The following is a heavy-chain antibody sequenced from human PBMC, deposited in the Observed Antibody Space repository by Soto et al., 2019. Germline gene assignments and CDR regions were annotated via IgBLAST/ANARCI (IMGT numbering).Heavy chain of an antibody. CDR2: IWYDASNK. D-gene: IGHD1-1*01. V-gene: IGHV3-33*01. J-gene: IGHJ4*02. CDR1: GFSFSSHG. Sequence: QVQLVESGGGVVQPGKSLRLSCAASGFSFSSHGMHWARQAPGKGLEWVAGIWYDASNKHYSDSVKGRFTISRDNSRKTLFLQMNSLRTEDTAVYFCAREAWNEERQDLDFWGQGTLVTVSS. CDR3: AREAWNEERQDLDF.